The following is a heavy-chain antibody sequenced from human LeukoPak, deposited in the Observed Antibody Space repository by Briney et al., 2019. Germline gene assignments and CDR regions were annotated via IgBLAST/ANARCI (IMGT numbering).Heavy chain of an antibody. D-gene: IGHD6-6*01. J-gene: IGHJ4*02. Sequence: GGSLRLSCAASGFTFSSYAMSWVRQAPGKGLEWVSATSGPGGSRDYADSVKGRFTISRDNSKNTLYLQMNSLRAEDTAIYYCAKKVGLVSAPLYYFDLWGQGTLVTGSS. CDR1: GFTFSSYA. CDR2: TSGPGGSR. V-gene: IGHV3-23*01. CDR3: AKKVGLVSAPLYYFDL.